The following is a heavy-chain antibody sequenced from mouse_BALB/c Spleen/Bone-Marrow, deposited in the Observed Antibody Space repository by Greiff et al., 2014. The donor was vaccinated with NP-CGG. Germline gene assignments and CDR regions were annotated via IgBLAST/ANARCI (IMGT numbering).Heavy chain of an antibody. D-gene: IGHD3-3*01. CDR1: GFTFSDYY. CDR3: AREGDGAY. CDR2: ISDGGSYT. J-gene: IGHJ3*01. Sequence: EVQLQESGGGLVKPGGSLKLSCAASGFTFSDYYMYWVRQTPEKRLEWVATISDGGSYTYYPDSVKGRFTISRDNAKNNLYLQMSSLKSEDTAMHYCAREGDGAYWGQGTLVTVSA. V-gene: IGHV5-4*02.